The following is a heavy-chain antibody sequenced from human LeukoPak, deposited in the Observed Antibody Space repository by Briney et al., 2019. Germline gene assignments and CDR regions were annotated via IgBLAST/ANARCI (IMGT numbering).Heavy chain of an antibody. J-gene: IGHJ3*02. CDR1: GFTFSSHA. D-gene: IGHD2-2*01. Sequence: GGSLRLSCAASGFTFSSHAMSWVRQAPGKGLESVSAISDGGGTTFYADSVKGRFAISRDNSKNTLFLQMNSLRAEDTALYYCAKRPSSSTTGSASAFDIWGQGTMVTVSS. CDR2: ISDGGGTT. CDR3: AKRPSSSTTGSASAFDI. V-gene: IGHV3-23*01.